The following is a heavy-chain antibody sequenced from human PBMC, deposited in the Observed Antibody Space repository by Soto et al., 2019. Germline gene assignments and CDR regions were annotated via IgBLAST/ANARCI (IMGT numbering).Heavy chain of an antibody. CDR1: GFTVSSNY. CDR2: IYSGGTT. V-gene: IGHV3-53*01. CDR3: AGSRLVAVAGTPLDY. Sequence: XGSLRLSCEAAGFTVSSNYMSWVRQAPGKGLEWVSVIYSGGTTYYGDSVKGRFTISRDNAKNTLVLQMNSLRADDTAVYYCAGSRLVAVAGTPLDYWGQGTLVTVSS. J-gene: IGHJ4*02. D-gene: IGHD6-19*01.